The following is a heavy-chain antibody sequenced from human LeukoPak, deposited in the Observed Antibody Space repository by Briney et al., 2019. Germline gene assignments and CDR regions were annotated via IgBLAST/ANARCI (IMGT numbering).Heavy chain of an antibody. CDR3: ARGRRDDFWSGYPKRNWFDP. J-gene: IGHJ5*02. Sequence: SETLSLTCAVYGGSFSGYYWSWIRQPPGKGLEWIGEINHSGSTNYNPSLKSRVTISVDTSKNQFSLKLSSVTAADTAVYYCARGRRDDFWSGYPKRNWFDPWGQGTLVTVSS. D-gene: IGHD3-3*01. CDR2: INHSGST. V-gene: IGHV4-34*01. CDR1: GGSFSGYY.